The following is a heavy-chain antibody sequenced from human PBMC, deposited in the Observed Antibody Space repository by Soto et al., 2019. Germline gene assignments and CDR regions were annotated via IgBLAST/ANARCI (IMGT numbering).Heavy chain of an antibody. D-gene: IGHD1-26*01. CDR3: ARGGWELLRDELDY. Sequence: QVQLVESGGGVVQPGRSLRLSCAASGFTFSSYAMHWVHQAPGKGLEWVAVISYDGSNKYYADSVKGRFTISRDNSKNTLYLQMNSLRAEDTAVYYCARGGWELLRDELDYWGQGTLVTVSS. V-gene: IGHV3-30-3*01. J-gene: IGHJ4*02. CDR1: GFTFSSYA. CDR2: ISYDGSNK.